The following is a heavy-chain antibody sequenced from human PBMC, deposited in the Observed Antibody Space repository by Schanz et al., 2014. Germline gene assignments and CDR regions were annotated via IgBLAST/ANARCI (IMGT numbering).Heavy chain of an antibody. Sequence: VQLVQSGADVKKPGASVKVSCKASGYTFTGYSMHWVRQAPGQGLEWMGRINPNSGGTNYAQKFQGRVTMTRDTSISTVYMELTRLTFDDTAIYYCAREMLDIVATMDDDAFDIWGQGTMVTVSS. CDR1: GYTFTGYS. CDR2: INPNSGGT. V-gene: IGHV1-2*06. D-gene: IGHD5-12*01. CDR3: AREMLDIVATMDDDAFDI. J-gene: IGHJ3*02.